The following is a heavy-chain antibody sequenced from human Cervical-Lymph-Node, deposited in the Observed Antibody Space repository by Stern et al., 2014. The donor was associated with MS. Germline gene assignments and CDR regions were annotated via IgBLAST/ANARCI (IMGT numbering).Heavy chain of an antibody. J-gene: IGHJ4*02. Sequence: QVQLQESGPGLVKPSGTLSLTCDVSGASISNTNWWGWVRQPPAMGLDWIGEILHSGTTNLRSSLKSRVTMSVDKSKTQFSLELKSVTAADTAVYFCARVHSGYDWFDYWGQGILVTVSS. D-gene: IGHD5-12*01. CDR2: ILHSGTT. CDR3: ARVHSGYDWFDY. CDR1: GASISNTNW. V-gene: IGHV4-4*02.